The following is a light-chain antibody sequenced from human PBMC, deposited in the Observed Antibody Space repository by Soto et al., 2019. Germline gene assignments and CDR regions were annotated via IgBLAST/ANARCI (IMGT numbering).Light chain of an antibody. Sequence: QSALTQPASVSGSPGQSITISCTGTSSDIGGSNYVSWYQQHPGKAPKLVIYEVSNRPSGVSNRFSGSKSGNTASLTISGLQAEDEADYYCRSYTSSNAWVFGAGTKLTVL. CDR3: RSYTSSNAWV. V-gene: IGLV2-14*01. CDR2: EVS. CDR1: SSDIGGSNY. J-gene: IGLJ3*02.